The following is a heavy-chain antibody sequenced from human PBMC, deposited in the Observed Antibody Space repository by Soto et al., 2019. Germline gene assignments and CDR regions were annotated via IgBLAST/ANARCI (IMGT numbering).Heavy chain of an antibody. D-gene: IGHD2-8*01. Sequence: GGSLRLSCAASGFTFSSYGMHWVRQAPGKGLEWVAVISYDGSNKYYADSVKGRFTISRDNSKNTLYLQMNSLRAEDTAVYYCAKDQLCCTGESFYGMDVWGQGTTVTVSS. V-gene: IGHV3-30*18. CDR1: GFTFSSYG. J-gene: IGHJ6*02. CDR2: ISYDGSNK. CDR3: AKDQLCCTGESFYGMDV.